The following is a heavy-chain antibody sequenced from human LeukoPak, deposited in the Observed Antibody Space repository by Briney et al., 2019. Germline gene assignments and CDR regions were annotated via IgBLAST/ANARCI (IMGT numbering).Heavy chain of an antibody. CDR2: MNPNSGNT. CDR3: ARRSLKLWRNELSLRY. CDR1: GYTFTSYD. Sequence: ASVKVSCKASGYTFTSYDINWVRQATGQGLEWMGWMNPNSGNTGYAQKFQGRVTMTRNTSISTAYMELSSPRSEDTAVYYCARRSLKLWRNELSLRYWGQGTLVTVSS. D-gene: IGHD2-21*01. J-gene: IGHJ4*02. V-gene: IGHV1-8*01.